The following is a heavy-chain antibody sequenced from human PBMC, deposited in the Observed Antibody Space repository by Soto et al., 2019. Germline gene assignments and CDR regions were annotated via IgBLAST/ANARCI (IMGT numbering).Heavy chain of an antibody. V-gene: IGHV3-23*01. CDR1: GFTFSSYA. J-gene: IGHJ4*02. CDR3: ANQDSGGVLRYFDWLSGSYYFDY. CDR2: ISGSGGST. Sequence: GGSLRLSCAASGFTFSSYAMSWVRQAPGKGLEWVSAISGSGGSTYYADSVKGRFTISRDNSKNTLYLQMNSLRAEDTAVYYCANQDSGGVLRYFDWLSGSYYFDYWGQGTLVTVSS. D-gene: IGHD3-9*01.